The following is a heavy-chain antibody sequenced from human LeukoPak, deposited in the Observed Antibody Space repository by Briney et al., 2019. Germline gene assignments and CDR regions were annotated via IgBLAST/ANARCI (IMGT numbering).Heavy chain of an antibody. CDR3: SLEGSSWYRYFQH. CDR2: IKPDGGEK. Sequence: GGCLTLSCAPSVFTFSSYLMSWFRLAPGKALEWVANIKPDGGEKYYVASVKGRFTISRDHANTSLYLQMNSLRAEHTAVYYSSLEGSSWYRYFQHWGQGTLVTVSS. CDR1: VFTFSSYL. D-gene: IGHD6-13*01. J-gene: IGHJ1*01. V-gene: IGHV3-7*05.